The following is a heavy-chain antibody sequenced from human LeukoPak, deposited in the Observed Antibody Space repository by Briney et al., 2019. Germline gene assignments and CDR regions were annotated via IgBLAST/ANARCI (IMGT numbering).Heavy chain of an antibody. CDR1: GFTVTSDY. V-gene: IGHV3-53*01. D-gene: IGHD2/OR15-2a*01. J-gene: IGHJ4*02. CDR3: ATSYFIDY. Sequence: GGSLRLSCAASGFTVTSDYMSWVRQAPGKGLEWASLIYSGGSTFYADSVKGRFTISRDNSKTTLYLQMNSLRAEDTAVYYCATSYFIDYWGQGTLVTVSS. CDR2: IYSGGST.